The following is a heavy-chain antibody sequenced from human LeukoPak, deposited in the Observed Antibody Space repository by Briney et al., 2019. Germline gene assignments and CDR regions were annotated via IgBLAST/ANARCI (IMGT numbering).Heavy chain of an antibody. CDR1: GGSISSYY. CDR2: IYYSGST. Sequence: PSETLSLTCTVSGGSISSYYWSWIRQHPGKGLEWIGYIYYSGSTYSNPSLKSRLTMSVDISKNQFSLKLSSVTAADTAVYYCARGVKDLRGAFDIWGQGTMVTVSS. V-gene: IGHV4-59*06. D-gene: IGHD3-10*01. J-gene: IGHJ3*02. CDR3: ARGVKDLRGAFDI.